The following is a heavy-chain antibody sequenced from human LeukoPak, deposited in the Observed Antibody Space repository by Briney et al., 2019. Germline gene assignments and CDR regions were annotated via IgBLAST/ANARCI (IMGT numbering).Heavy chain of an antibody. CDR1: GGSFSGYF. CDR2: INHSGST. D-gene: IGHD2-15*01. CDR3: ARGILGYCSGGSCLGMDV. J-gene: IGHJ6*04. Sequence: SETLSLTCAVYGGSFSGYFWSWIRQPPGKGLEWIGEINHSGSTNYNPSLKSRVTISVDTSKNQFSLKLSSVTAAGTAVYYCARGILGYCSGGSCLGMDVWGKGTTVTVSS. V-gene: IGHV4-34*01.